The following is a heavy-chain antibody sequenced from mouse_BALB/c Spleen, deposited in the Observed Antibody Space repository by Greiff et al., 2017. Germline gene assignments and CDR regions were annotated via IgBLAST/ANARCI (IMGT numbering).Heavy chain of an antibody. CDR3: ASVRTTGTGAMDY. V-gene: IGHV1-7*01. D-gene: IGHD4-1*01. J-gene: IGHJ4*01. Sequence: QVQLQQSGAELAKPGASVKMSCKASGYTFTSYWMHWVKQRPGQGLEWIGYINPSTGYTEYNQKFKDKATLTADKSSSTAYMQLSSLTSEDSAVYYCASVRTTGTGAMDYWGQGTSVTVSS. CDR1: GYTFTSYW. CDR2: INPSTGYT.